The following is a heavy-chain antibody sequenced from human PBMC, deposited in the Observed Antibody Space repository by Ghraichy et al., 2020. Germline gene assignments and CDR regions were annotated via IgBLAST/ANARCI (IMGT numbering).Heavy chain of an antibody. D-gene: IGHD6-13*01. CDR2: IFYSGSI. V-gene: IGHV4-39*01. J-gene: IGHJ3*01. CDR1: GGSISSGNYY. Sequence: GSLSLTCNVSGGSISSGNYYWGWIRQPPGKGLEWSGSIFYSGSIYHSASTFYNPSLKSRITILVDTSTNRFSLKMTTLTAADTAVYFCARDGPAVALFTGGQGTMGVVAS. CDR3: ARDGPAVALFT.